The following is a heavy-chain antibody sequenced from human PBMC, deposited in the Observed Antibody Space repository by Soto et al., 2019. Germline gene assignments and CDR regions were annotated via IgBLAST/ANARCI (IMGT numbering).Heavy chain of an antibody. CDR3: ARHSRVDSSYAFDI. J-gene: IGHJ3*02. V-gene: IGHV3-21*01. D-gene: IGHD3-9*01. CDR2: ISSSSSYI. Sequence: EVQLVESGGGLVKPGGSLRLSCAASGFTFSSYSMNWVRQAPGKGLEWVSFISSSSSYIYYAASVKGRFTISRDNAKTPLYLQMNSLGADDTAVYYCARHSRVDSSYAFDIWGQGTMVTVSS. CDR1: GFTFSSYS.